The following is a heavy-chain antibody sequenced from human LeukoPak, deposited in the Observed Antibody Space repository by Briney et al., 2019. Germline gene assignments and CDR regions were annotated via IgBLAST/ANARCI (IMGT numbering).Heavy chain of an antibody. CDR3: ARDRAGRQAWVEFDL. V-gene: IGHV3-74*01. D-gene: IGHD3-10*01. CDR1: GTIFSSYR. J-gene: IGHJ5*02. CDR2: INIDGSST. Sequence: GAPLLLSCAASGTIFSSYRRHGVRAPRGRVLVWVLRINIDGSSTSYADSVKGRFTISRDNAKTTLYLQMNSLRAEDTAVYYCARDRAGRQAWVEFDLWGQGTLVTVSS.